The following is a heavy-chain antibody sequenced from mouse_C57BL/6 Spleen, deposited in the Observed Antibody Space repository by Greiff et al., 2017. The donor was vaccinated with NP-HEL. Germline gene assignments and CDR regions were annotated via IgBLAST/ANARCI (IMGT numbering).Heavy chain of an antibody. Sequence: EVQGVESGGGLEKPGGSLKLSCAASGFTFSDYGMHWVRQAPEQGLEWVAYISSGSSTIYYADTVKGRFTISRDNAKNTLFLQMTSLRSEDTAMYYCARNYYFDYWGQGTTLTVSS. CDR1: GFTFSDYG. J-gene: IGHJ2*01. CDR2: ISSGSSTI. CDR3: ARNYYFDY. V-gene: IGHV5-17*01.